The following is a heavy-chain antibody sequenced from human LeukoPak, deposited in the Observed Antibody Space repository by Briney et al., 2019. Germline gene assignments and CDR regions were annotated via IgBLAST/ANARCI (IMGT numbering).Heavy chain of an antibody. CDR3: AKGYSRYSIAVAGLDY. CDR2: KLYDRGDI. CDR1: GVTLSIYV. V-gene: IGHV3-30*18. Sequence: GGPLTLSCSASGVTLSIYVVQGLRHPPGEGLEGGGVKLYDRGDIYYTDSVKGRFTISRHNSKTTLYLQMHSLRAEDTAVYSCAKGYSRYSIAVAGLDYWGQGTLVTVSS. J-gene: IGHJ4*02. D-gene: IGHD6-19*01.